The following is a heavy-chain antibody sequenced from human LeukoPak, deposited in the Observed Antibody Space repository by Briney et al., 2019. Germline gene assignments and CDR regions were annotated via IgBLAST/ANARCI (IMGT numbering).Heavy chain of an antibody. CDR1: GFTFSSYG. V-gene: IGHV3-9*03. CDR3: AKDMGDYYDSSGLTYAFDI. Sequence: GRSLRLSCAASGFTFSSYGMHWVRQAPGKGLEWVSGISWNSGSIGYADSVKGRFTISRDNAKNSLYLQMNSLRAEDMALYYCAKDMGDYYDSSGLTYAFDIWGQGTMVTVSS. J-gene: IGHJ3*02. CDR2: ISWNSGSI. D-gene: IGHD3-22*01.